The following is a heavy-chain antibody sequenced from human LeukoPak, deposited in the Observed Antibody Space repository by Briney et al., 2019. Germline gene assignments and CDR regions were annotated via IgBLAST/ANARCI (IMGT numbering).Heavy chain of an antibody. CDR1: GGTFSSYT. Sequence: SVNVSCKASGGTFSSYTISWVGQAPGQGREWMGRIISILGRANYAPQFAGRVKITADKSTRTAYMALSSLRYEDTAVYYCARSGSYFVYGDYGGAGFDPWGQGTLVTVSS. CDR3: ARSGSYFVYGDYGGAGFDP. J-gene: IGHJ5*02. V-gene: IGHV1-69*02. D-gene: IGHD4-17*01. CDR2: IISILGRA.